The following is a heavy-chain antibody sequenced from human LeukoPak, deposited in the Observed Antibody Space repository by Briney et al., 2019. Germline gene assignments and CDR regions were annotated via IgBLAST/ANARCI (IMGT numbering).Heavy chain of an antibody. V-gene: IGHV3-23*01. CDR1: GFTFSSYA. Sequence: GGSLRLSCAASGFTFSSYAMSWVRQAPGKGLEWVSAISGSGGSTYYADSVKGRFTISRDNAKNSLYLQMNSLRAEDTALYYCAKDIGYSSSSPYYYYGMDVWGQGTTVTVSS. D-gene: IGHD6-6*01. CDR2: ISGSGGST. J-gene: IGHJ6*02. CDR3: AKDIGYSSSSPYYYYGMDV.